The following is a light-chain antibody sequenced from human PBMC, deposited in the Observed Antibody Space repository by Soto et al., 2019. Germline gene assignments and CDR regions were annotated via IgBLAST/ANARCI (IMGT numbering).Light chain of an antibody. J-gene: IGKJ1*01. CDR1: QSISGW. V-gene: IGKV1-5*01. CDR3: QQYNGYSWT. Sequence: EMTQSRSTLSASVGYRVTITCRASQSISGWLAWYQQRLGKAPKLLIYDASILESGVSGRFSGSGSGTEFTLTISSLQPDDFATYFCQQYNGYSWTFGQGTKVDI. CDR2: DAS.